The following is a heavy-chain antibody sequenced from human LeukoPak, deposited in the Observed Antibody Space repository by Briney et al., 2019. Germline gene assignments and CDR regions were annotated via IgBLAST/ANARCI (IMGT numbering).Heavy chain of an antibody. V-gene: IGHV3-9*01. CDR3: ARDGFYSSSWYSFDY. D-gene: IGHD6-13*01. J-gene: IGHJ4*02. CDR1: GFTFDDYA. Sequence: GGSLRLSCAASGFTFDDYAMHWVRQAPGKGLEWVSGISWNSGSIGYADSVKGRFTISRDNAKNSLYLQMNSLRAEDTAVYYCARDGFYSSSWYSFDYWGQGTLVTVSS. CDR2: ISWNSGSI.